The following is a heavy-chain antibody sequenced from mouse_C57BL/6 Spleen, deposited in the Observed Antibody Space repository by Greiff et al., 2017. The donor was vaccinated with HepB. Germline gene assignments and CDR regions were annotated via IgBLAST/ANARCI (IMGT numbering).Heavy chain of an antibody. D-gene: IGHD1-1*01. V-gene: IGHV1-81*01. CDR2: IYPRSGNT. CDR1: GYTFTSYG. J-gene: IGHJ4*01. Sequence: QVQLKESGAELARPGASVKLSCKASGYTFTSYGISWVKQRTGQGLEWIGEIYPRSGNTYYNEKFKGKATLTADKSSSTAYMELRSLTSEDSAVYFCARSLYGSSYGDYWGQGTSVTVSS. CDR3: ARSLYGSSYGDY.